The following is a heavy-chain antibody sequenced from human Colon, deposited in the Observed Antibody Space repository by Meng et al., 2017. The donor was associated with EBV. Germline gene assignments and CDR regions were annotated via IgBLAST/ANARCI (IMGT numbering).Heavy chain of an antibody. CDR1: GYSITNHNW. CDR3: LRGSGGSV. Sequence: RESGRARGKPSETLSLHFAVSGYSITNHNWWAWVRQPPGKGMEWIGEITNRGSRAYNPSLKSRVSMSIDKSKNQFSLKLTSVTAADTDVYHCLRGSGGSVWGQGTLVTVSS. V-gene: IGHV4-4*02. D-gene: IGHD3-10*01. J-gene: IGHJ1*01. CDR2: ITNRGSR.